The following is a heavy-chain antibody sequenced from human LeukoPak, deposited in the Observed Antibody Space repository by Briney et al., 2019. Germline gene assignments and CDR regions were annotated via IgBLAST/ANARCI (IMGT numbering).Heavy chain of an antibody. J-gene: IGHJ6*03. CDR1: GGSISSYY. V-gene: IGHV4-4*07. D-gene: IGHD1-1*01. Sequence: SETLSLTCTVSGGSISSYYWSWIRQPAGKGLEWIGRIHTSGSTNYNPSLKSRVTMSVDTSKNQFSLKLNSVTPEDTAVYYCARVVGTTGTTRYYYYYMDVWGKGTTVTVSS. CDR2: IHTSGST. CDR3: ARVVGTTGTTRYYYYYMDV.